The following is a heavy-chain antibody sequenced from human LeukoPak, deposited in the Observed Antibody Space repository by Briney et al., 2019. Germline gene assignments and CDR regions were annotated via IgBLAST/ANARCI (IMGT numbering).Heavy chain of an antibody. CDR3: ARDLAYYYDSSGYHPLDY. Sequence: PGGSLRFSCAASGFTFRSYSMNWVRQAPGKGLEWVSSISSSSSYIYYADSVKGRFTISRDNAKNSLYLQMNSLRAEDTAVYYCARDLAYYYDSSGYHPLDYWGQGTLVTVSS. J-gene: IGHJ4*02. D-gene: IGHD3-22*01. CDR2: ISSSSSYI. CDR1: GFTFRSYS. V-gene: IGHV3-21*04.